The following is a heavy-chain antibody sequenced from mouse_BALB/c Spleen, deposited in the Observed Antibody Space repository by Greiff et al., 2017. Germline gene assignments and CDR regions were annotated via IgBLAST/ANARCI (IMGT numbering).Heavy chain of an antibody. D-gene: IGHD1-1*01. CDR2: IWGDGST. V-gene: IGHV2-6-7*01. J-gene: IGHJ1*01. CDR1: GFSLTGYG. CDR3: ALYYGSSYDWYFDV. Sequence: QVQLKESGPGLVAPSQSLSITCTVSGFSLTGYGVNWVRQPPGKGLEWLGMIWGDGSTDYNSALKSRLSISKDNSKSQVFLKMNSLQTDDTARYYCALYYGSSYDWYFDVGGAGTTVTVSS.